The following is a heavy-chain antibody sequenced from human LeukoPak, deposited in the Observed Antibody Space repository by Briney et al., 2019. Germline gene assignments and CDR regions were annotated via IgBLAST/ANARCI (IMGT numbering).Heavy chain of an antibody. CDR1: GFTFSSYW. CDR2: IKQDGSEK. V-gene: IGHV3-7*03. CDR3: AKVTRSSGYYGDYYYYMDV. D-gene: IGHD3-22*01. J-gene: IGHJ6*03. Sequence: GGSLRLSCAASGFTFSSYWMSWVRQAPGKGVEWVANIKQDGSEKYYVDSVKGRFTISRDNSKNTLYLQMNSLRAEDTAVYYCAKVTRSSGYYGDYYYYMDVWGKGTTVTISS.